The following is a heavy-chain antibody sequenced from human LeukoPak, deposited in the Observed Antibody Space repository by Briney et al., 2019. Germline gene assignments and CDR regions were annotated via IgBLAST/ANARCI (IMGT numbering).Heavy chain of an antibody. CDR3: ARGVYIAAAQYGY. Sequence: SETLSLTCTVSGTSISRTYWSWIRQPPGRGLESVGYVYDTGDTNYNPSLKSRVTISVDTSKNQFSLKLSSVTAADTAVYYCARGVYIAAAQYGYWGQGTLVSVSS. J-gene: IGHJ4*02. CDR1: GTSISRTY. CDR2: VYDTGDT. V-gene: IGHV4-59*01. D-gene: IGHD6-13*01.